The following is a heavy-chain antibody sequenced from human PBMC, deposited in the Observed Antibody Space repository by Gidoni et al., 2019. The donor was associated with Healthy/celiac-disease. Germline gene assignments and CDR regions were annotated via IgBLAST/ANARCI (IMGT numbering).Heavy chain of an antibody. J-gene: IGHJ4*02. CDR2: ISYDGSNK. CDR3: ASDAHREDKTPLFDY. Sequence: QVQLVESGGGVVQPGRSLRLSCAASGFTFSSYAMHWVRQAPGKGLEWVAVISYDGSNKYYADSVKGRFTISRDNSKNTLYLQMNSLRAEDTAVYYCASDAHREDKTPLFDYWGQGTLVTVSS. CDR1: GFTFSSYA. D-gene: IGHD2-15*01. V-gene: IGHV3-30-3*01.